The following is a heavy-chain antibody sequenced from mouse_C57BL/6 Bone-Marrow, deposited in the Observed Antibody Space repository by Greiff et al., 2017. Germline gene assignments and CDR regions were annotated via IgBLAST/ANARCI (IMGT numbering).Heavy chain of an antibody. J-gene: IGHJ1*03. V-gene: IGHV3-6*01. CDR3: ARDYITTVVAFYWYFDV. CDR2: ISYDGSN. CDR1: GYSITSGSY. Sequence: EVHLVESGPGLVKPSQSLSLTCSVTGYSITSGSYWNWIRQFPGNKLEWMCYISYDGSNNYNPSLTNRISITRDTSKNQFFLKLNSVTTEDTATYYCARDYITTVVAFYWYFDVWGTGTTVTVSS. D-gene: IGHD1-1*01.